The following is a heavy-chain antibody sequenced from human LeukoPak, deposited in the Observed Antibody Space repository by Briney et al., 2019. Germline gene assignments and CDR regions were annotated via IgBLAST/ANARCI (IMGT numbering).Heavy chain of an antibody. D-gene: IGHD5-12*01. CDR2: ITGSGSDRV. CDR3: TRDGGYSGFGFDY. Sequence: PGGSLRPSCAASGFSFNSYSMNWVRQAPGKGLEWISYITGSGSDRVYKMYGDSVRGRFTISRDDAKKSLYLQMTSLRAEDTAVYYCTRDGGYSGFGFDYWGQGVLVTVSS. V-gene: IGHV3-21*05. J-gene: IGHJ4*02. CDR1: GFSFNSYS.